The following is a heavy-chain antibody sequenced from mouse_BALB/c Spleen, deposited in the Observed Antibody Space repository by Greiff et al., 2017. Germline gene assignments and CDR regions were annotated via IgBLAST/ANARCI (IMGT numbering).Heavy chain of an antibody. CDR1: GFNIKDTY. V-gene: IGHV14-3*02. Sequence: VQLQQSGAELVKPGASVKLSCTASGFNIKDTYMHWVKQRPEQGLEWIGRIDPANGNTKYDPKFQGKATITADTSSNTAYLQLSSLTSEDTAVYYCESIYDGYYDDYWGQGTTLTVSS. CDR3: ESIYDGYYDDY. D-gene: IGHD2-3*01. J-gene: IGHJ2*01. CDR2: IDPANGNT.